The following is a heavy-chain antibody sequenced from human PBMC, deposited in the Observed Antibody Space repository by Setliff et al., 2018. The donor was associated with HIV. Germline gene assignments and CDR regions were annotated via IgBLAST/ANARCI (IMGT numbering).Heavy chain of an antibody. CDR2: VYYTGSA. D-gene: IGHD2-15*01. V-gene: IGHV4-39*07. J-gene: IGHJ4*02. CDR1: GDSLSRSPYY. Sequence: SETLSLTCSVSGDSLSRSPYYWGWIRQAPGKGLEWIGNVYYTGSAFYNPSRKSRVTISVDTSKNQFSLRLTSVTAADTAMYYCARDRCGGSCPFDYWGQGMLVTVSS. CDR3: ARDRCGGSCPFDY.